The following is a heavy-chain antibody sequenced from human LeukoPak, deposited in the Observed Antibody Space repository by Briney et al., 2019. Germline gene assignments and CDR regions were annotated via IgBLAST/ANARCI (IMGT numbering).Heavy chain of an antibody. J-gene: IGHJ3*02. CDR2: IYYSGST. Sequence: PSETLSLTCTVSGGSISSSSYYWGWIRQPPGKGLEWIGSIYYSGSTYYNPSLKSRVTISVDTSKNQFSLKLSSVTAADTAVYYCAREILVPAATIDAFDIWGQGTMVTVSS. V-gene: IGHV4-39*07. CDR3: AREILVPAATIDAFDI. D-gene: IGHD2-2*01. CDR1: GGSISSSSYY.